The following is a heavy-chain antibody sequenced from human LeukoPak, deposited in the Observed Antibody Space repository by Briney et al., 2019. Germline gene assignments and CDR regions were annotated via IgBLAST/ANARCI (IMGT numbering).Heavy chain of an antibody. CDR3: AKNSYGSGGLVDY. J-gene: IGHJ4*02. Sequence: GGSLRLSCAASGFTLSSYAMHRVRQAPGKGLEWVAVISYDGSKKHHADSVKGRFTTSRDNSKNTLYLQMNSLRAEDTAVYYCAKNSYGSGGLVDYWGQGTLVTVSS. CDR2: ISYDGSKK. V-gene: IGHV3-30-3*02. D-gene: IGHD2-15*01. CDR1: GFTLSSYA.